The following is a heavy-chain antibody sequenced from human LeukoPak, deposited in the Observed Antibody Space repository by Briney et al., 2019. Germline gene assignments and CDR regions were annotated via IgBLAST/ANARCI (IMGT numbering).Heavy chain of an antibody. CDR1: GFTFSRYW. V-gene: IGHV3-74*01. CDR2: ADYDGSDT. D-gene: IGHD6-13*01. J-gene: IGHJ4*02. CDR3: ATLAAAGTNY. Sequence: GGSLRLSCAVSGFTFSRYWMHWVRQAPGKGLVWVSRADYDGSDTSYADSVRGRFTISRDNAKNTLYLQMNSLSAEDTAVYYCATLAAAGTNYWGQGTLVTVSS.